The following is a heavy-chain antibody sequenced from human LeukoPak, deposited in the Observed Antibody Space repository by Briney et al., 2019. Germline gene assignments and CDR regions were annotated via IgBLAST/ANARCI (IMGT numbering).Heavy chain of an antibody. CDR3: ASGYTYGWYYFDY. Sequence: SETLPLTCTVSGGSINSYYWSWIRQPPGKGLEWVGYIYYSGSTNYNPSLKSRVTISVDTSKNQFSLKLSSVTAADTAVYYCASGYTYGWYYFDYWGQGTLVTVSS. J-gene: IGHJ4*02. CDR1: GGSINSYY. V-gene: IGHV4-59*01. CDR2: IYYSGST. D-gene: IGHD5-18*01.